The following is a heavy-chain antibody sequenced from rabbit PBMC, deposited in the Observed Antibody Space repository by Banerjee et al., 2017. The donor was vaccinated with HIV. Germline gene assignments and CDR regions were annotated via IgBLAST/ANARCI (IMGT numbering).Heavy chain of an antibody. V-gene: IGHV1S40*01. J-gene: IGHJ4*01. CDR1: GFDFSSNA. Sequence: QSLEESGGDLVKPGASLTLTCTASGFDFSSNAMCWVRQAPGKGLEWIACIYGSSSGSTWYASWAKGRFTISKTSWTTVTLQMTSLTAADTATHFCARDLAGVIGWNFNLWGPGTLVTVS. CDR3: ARDLAGVIGWNFNL. CDR2: IYGSSSGST. D-gene: IGHD4-1*01.